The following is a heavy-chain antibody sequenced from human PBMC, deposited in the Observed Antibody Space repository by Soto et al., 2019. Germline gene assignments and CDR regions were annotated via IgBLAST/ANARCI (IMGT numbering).Heavy chain of an antibody. V-gene: IGHV3-30*18. CDR2: ISYDGSNK. D-gene: IGHD2-15*01. CDR3: AKVVGAGLAYSCWGMGV. CDR1: GFTFSSYG. J-gene: IGHJ6*02. Sequence: QVQLVESGGGVVQPGRSLRLSCAASGFTFSSYGMHWVRQAPGKGLEWVAVISYDGSNKYYADSVKGRFTISRDNSKNTLYLQMNRLRAGDTAVDYCAKVVGAGLAYSCWGMGVWGPGTAVNVSS.